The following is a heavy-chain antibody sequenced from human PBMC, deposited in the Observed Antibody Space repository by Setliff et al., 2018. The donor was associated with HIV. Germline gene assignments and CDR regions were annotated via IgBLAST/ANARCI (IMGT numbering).Heavy chain of an antibody. D-gene: IGHD6-19*01. CDR2: ISYTDST. CDR1: GVSISSYY. V-gene: IGHV4-59*08. Sequence: SETLSLTCTVSGVSISSYYWSWIRQPPGKGLEWIGYISYTDSTAYNPSLKSRVSISIDTSKNQFSLKLSSVTAADTAMYYCARGSAVTGTLEYWGQGTLVTVSS. J-gene: IGHJ4*02. CDR3: ARGSAVTGTLEY.